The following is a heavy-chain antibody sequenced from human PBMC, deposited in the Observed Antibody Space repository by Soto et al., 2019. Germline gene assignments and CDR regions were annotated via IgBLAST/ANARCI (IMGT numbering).Heavy chain of an antibody. V-gene: IGHV3-30*03. D-gene: IGHD3-22*01. CDR1: GFFFSSYG. CDR3: ATVYNSAHFPYYYHYGMDA. CDR2: ISHDGSHK. J-gene: IGHJ6*02. Sequence: GGSLRLSCAASGFFFSSYGMHWVRQAPGKGLEWVAVISHDGSHKYYADSVKGRFTISRDNSKNTLYLQMNSLRAEDTAVYYCATVYNSAHFPYYYHYGMDAWGPGTTVTVSS.